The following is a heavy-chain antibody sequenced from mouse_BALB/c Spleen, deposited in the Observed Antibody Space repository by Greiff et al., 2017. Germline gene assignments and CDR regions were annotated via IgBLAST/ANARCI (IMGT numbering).Heavy chain of an antibody. CDR2: IRNKANGYTT. Sequence: EVKLMESGGGLLQPGGSLRLSCATSGFTFTDYYISWVRQPPGTALEWLGFIRNKANGYTTEYSASVKGRFTISRDNSQSILYLQMNTLRAEDSPTYYCARVMWGYDEEGYYYAMDYWGQGTSVTVSA. CDR1: GFTFTDYY. J-gene: IGHJ4*01. D-gene: IGHD2-2*01. CDR3: ARVMWGYDEEGYYYAMDY. V-gene: IGHV7-3*02.